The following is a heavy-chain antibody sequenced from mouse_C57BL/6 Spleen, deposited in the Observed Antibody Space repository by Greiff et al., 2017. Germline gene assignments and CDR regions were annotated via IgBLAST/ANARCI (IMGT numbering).Heavy chain of an antibody. D-gene: IGHD1-1*01. V-gene: IGHV1-9*01. CDR2: ILPGSGST. CDR3: ARSPTVVPLGDYFDY. CDR1: GYTFTGYW. Sequence: VLLVESGAELMKPGASVKLSCKATGYTFTGYWIEWVKQRPGHGLEWIGEILPGSGSTNYNEKFKGKATFTADASSNTAYMQPISLTTEDAAIYDCARSPTVVPLGDYFDYWGQGTTLTVSS. J-gene: IGHJ2*01.